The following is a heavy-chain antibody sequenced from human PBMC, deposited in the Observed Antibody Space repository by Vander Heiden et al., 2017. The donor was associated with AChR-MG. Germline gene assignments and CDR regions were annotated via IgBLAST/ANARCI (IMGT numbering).Heavy chain of an antibody. D-gene: IGHD1-26*01. Sequence: QVQLVQSGAEVKKPGASVKVSCKVSGYTLTELSMPWVRQAPGKGLECMGGFDTEDGETIYAQKCQGRVTMTEDTSTDTAYMELSSLRSEDTAVYYCATVPPREGSGPNWFDPWGQGTLVTVSS. V-gene: IGHV1-24*01. J-gene: IGHJ5*02. CDR1: GYTLTELS. CDR2: FDTEDGET. CDR3: ATVPPREGSGPNWFDP.